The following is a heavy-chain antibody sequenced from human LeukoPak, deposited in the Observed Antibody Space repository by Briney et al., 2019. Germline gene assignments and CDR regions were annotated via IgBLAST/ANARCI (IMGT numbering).Heavy chain of an antibody. CDR2: MYHSGST. D-gene: IGHD4-23*01. CDR1: GGSMSSSSYY. V-gene: IGHV4-39*01. Sequence: PSETLSLTCTVSGGSMSSSSYYWGWIRQPPEKGLEWIGRMYHSGSTYYNPSLKSRVTISVDTSKSQFSLKLSSVTAADTAVYYCARHFDPNYGGYSAFDYWGQGTLVTVSS. CDR3: ARHFDPNYGGYSAFDY. J-gene: IGHJ4*02.